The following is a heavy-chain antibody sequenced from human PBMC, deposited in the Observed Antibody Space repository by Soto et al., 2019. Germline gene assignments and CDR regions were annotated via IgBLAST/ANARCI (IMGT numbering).Heavy chain of an antibody. V-gene: IGHV1-69*04. CDR1: GGTFSSYT. Sequence: SSVKVCCKASGGTFSSYTISWVRQAPGQGLEWMGRIIPILGIANYAQKFQGRVTITADKSTSTAYMELSSLRSEDTAVYYCARDPHLYYYGSGSSNFDDWGKGTLVTVYS. D-gene: IGHD3-10*01. J-gene: IGHJ4*02. CDR3: ARDPHLYYYGSGSSNFDD. CDR2: IIPILGIA.